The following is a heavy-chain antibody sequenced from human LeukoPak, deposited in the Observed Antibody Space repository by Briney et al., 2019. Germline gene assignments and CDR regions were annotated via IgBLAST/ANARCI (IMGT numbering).Heavy chain of an antibody. CDR2: INPNSGGT. J-gene: IGHJ6*03. Sequence: ASVKVSCKASGYTFTGYYMHWVRQAPGQGLEWMGWINPNSGGTNYAQKFQGRVTMTRDTSISTAYMELSRLRSDDTAVYYCARDGLVVVPGYYMDVWGKGTTVTVSS. CDR1: GYTFTGYY. D-gene: IGHD2-2*01. V-gene: IGHV1-2*02. CDR3: ARDGLVVVPGYYMDV.